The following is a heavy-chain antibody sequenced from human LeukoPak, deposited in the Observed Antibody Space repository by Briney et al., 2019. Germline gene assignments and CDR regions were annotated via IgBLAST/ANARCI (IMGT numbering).Heavy chain of an antibody. D-gene: IGHD5-12*01. CDR2: IYPGDSDT. J-gene: IGHJ6*02. CDR1: GYSFTSYW. CDR3: ARHIVATTSPAGGSYYYYGMDV. Sequence: GESLKISCKGSGYSFTSYWIGWVRQMPGKGLEWMGIIYPGDSDTRYSPSFQGQVTISADKSISTAYLQWSSLKASDTAMYYCARHIVATTSPAGGSYYYYGMDVWGQGTTVTVSS. V-gene: IGHV5-51*01.